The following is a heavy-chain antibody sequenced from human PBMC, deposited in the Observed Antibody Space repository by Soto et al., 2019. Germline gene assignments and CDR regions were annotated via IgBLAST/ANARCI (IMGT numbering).Heavy chain of an antibody. V-gene: IGHV3-74*01. CDR2: IHSDGSST. J-gene: IGHJ3*01. CDR1: GFTFSYYW. D-gene: IGHD1-26*01. CDR3: ARGDRGAFDL. Sequence: EVQLLESGGGLVKPGESLRLSCAASGFTFSYYWMHWVRQAPGMGLVWVSRIHSDGSSTTYADSVKGRFIISRDNARNTLYLQMNSLRAEDTAVYYCARGDRGAFDLWGQGTVVTVSS.